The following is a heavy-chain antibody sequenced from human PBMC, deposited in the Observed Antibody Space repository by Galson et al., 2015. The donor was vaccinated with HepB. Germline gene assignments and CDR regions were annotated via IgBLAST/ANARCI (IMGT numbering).Heavy chain of an antibody. Sequence: SVKVSCKASGYTFTSYAMNWVRQAPGQGLEWMGWINTNTGNPTYAQGFTGRFVFSLDTSVSTAYLQISSLKAEDTAVYYCARGRYDILTGYYNWYFDLWGRGTLVTVSS. CDR2: INTNTGNP. J-gene: IGHJ2*01. CDR1: GYTFTSYA. CDR3: ARGRYDILTGYYNWYFDL. D-gene: IGHD3-9*01. V-gene: IGHV7-4-1*02.